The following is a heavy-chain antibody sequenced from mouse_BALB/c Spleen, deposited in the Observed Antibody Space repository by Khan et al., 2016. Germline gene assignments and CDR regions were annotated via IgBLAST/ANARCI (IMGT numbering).Heavy chain of an antibody. CDR3: ARDYGSPRVAMDY. Sequence: EVQLQESGPELVKPGASVKISCKASGYSFIGYFMNWVMQSHGKSLEWIGRINPYNGDTFYNQKFKGKATLTVDKSSSTAHMELRSLASEDSAVYYSARDYGSPRVAMDYWGQGTSVTVSS. CDR1: GYSFIGYF. D-gene: IGHD1-1*01. V-gene: IGHV1-20*02. J-gene: IGHJ4*01. CDR2: INPYNGDT.